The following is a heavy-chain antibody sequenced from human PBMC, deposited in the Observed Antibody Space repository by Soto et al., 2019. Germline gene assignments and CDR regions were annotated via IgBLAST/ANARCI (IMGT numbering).Heavy chain of an antibody. CDR1: GGTFSSYA. J-gene: IGHJ5*02. CDR3: AGVEGYCISTSCYADWFDP. Sequence: QVQLVQSGAEVKKPGSSVKISCKASGGTFSSYAISWVRQAPGQGLEWMGGIIPIFGTANYAKKFQGRVTITADESTSTAYMELSSLRSEDTAVYYCAGVEGYCISTSCYADWFDPWGQGTLVTVSS. D-gene: IGHD2-2*01. CDR2: IIPIFGTA. V-gene: IGHV1-69*12.